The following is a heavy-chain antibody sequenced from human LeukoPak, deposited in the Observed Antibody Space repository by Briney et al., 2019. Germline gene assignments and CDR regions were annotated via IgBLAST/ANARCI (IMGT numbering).Heavy chain of an antibody. Sequence: SVKVSRKAYGGTFSSYAISWVRQAPGQGLEWMGGIIHIFGTANYAQKFQGRVTITADESTSTAYMELSSLRSEDTAVYYCARSEAEDDAFDIWGQGTMVTVSS. CDR1: GGTFSSYA. CDR3: ARSEAEDDAFDI. V-gene: IGHV1-69*01. CDR2: IIHIFGTA. J-gene: IGHJ3*02.